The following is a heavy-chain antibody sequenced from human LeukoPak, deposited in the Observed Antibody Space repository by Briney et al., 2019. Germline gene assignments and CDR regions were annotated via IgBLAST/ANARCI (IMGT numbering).Heavy chain of an antibody. D-gene: IGHD5-18*01. CDR2: ISGSGGST. V-gene: IGHV3-23*01. CDR1: GFTFSSYA. J-gene: IGHJ4*02. Sequence: GSLRLSCAASGFTFSSYAMSWVRQAPGKGLEWVSAISGSGGSTYYADSVKGRFTISRDNSKNTLYLQMNILRAEDRAVFYCAKGADTAMVTFDYWGQGTLVTVSS. CDR3: AKGADTAMVTFDY.